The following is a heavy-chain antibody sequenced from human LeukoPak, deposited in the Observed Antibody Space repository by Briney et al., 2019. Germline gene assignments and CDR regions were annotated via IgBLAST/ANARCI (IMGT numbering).Heavy chain of an antibody. Sequence: GGSLRLSCAASGFTFSSYAMHWVRQAPGKGLEWVAVISYDGSNKYYADSVEGRFTISRDNSKNTLYLQMNSLRAEDTAVYYCASLYSSSWPFDPWGQGTLVTVSS. CDR1: GFTFSSYA. CDR2: ISYDGSNK. V-gene: IGHV3-30*01. D-gene: IGHD6-13*01. CDR3: ASLYSSSWPFDP. J-gene: IGHJ5*02.